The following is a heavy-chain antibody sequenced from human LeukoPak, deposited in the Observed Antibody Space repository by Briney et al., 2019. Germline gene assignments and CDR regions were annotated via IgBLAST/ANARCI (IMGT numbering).Heavy chain of an antibody. CDR3: AREVETAFDY. V-gene: IGHV4-30-2*01. J-gene: IGHJ4*02. D-gene: IGHD4-23*01. CDR1: GGSISSGGYS. CDR2: IYHSGST. Sequence: SETLSLTCAVSGGSISSGGYSWSWIRQPPGKGLEWIGYIYHSGSTYYNPSLKGRVTISVDRSKNQFSLKLSSVTAADTAVYYCAREVETAFDYWGQGTLVTVSS.